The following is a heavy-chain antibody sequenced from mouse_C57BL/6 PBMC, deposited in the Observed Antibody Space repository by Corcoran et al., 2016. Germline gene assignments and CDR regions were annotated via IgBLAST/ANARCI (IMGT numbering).Heavy chain of an antibody. J-gene: IGHJ2*01. CDR3: ARFMITTVVEGDYFDD. D-gene: IGHD1-1*01. Sequence: EVQLQQSGPELVKPGASVKIPCKASGYTFTDYNMDWVKQSHGKSLEWIGDINPNNGGTIYNQKFKGKTTLTVDKSSSTAYMERRSLTSEDTAVYYCARFMITTVVEGDYFDDGGQGTTLTVSS. CDR2: INPNNGGT. CDR1: GYTFTDYN. V-gene: IGHV1-18*01.